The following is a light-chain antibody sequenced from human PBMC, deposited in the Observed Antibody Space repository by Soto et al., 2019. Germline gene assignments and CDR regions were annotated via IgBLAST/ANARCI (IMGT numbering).Light chain of an antibody. J-gene: IGLJ2*01. CDR3: CSYASESKVL. CDR1: SSDVGSYNL. CDR2: EGT. V-gene: IGLV2-23*01. Sequence: QSALTQPASVSGSPGQSITISCTGTSSDVGSYNLVSWYQHHPGKYPKLMIYEGTKRPSGVSNRFSGSKSGNTASLTVSGLQAEDEADYYCCSYASESKVLFGGGTKLTVL.